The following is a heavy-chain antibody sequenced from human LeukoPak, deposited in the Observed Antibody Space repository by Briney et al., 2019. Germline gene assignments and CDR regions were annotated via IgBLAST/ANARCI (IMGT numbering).Heavy chain of an antibody. J-gene: IGHJ3*02. V-gene: IGHV3-74*01. CDR3: VREDNAFNI. Sequence: PGGSLRLSCVASGFTFSSDFMHWIRQAPGEGLMWVSRISGDETYTNYADSVKGRFTISRDNAKNTLYLQMNSLRAEDTAIYYCVREDNAFNIWGQGTLVTVSS. CDR1: GFTFSSDF. CDR2: ISGDETYT.